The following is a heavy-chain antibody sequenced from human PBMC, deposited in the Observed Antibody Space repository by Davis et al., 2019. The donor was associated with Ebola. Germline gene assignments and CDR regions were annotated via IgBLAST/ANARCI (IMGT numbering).Heavy chain of an antibody. CDR2: FDPEDGGT. CDR3: ARHFGDIQDYMDV. Sequence: ASVKVSCKVSGYTLTELSMHWVRQAPGKGLEWMGGFDPEDGGTIYAQKFQGRVTITADESTSTAYMELSSLRSEDTAVYYCARHFGDIQDYMDVWGKGTTVTVSS. CDR1: GYTLTELS. J-gene: IGHJ6*03. D-gene: IGHD3-16*01. V-gene: IGHV1-24*01.